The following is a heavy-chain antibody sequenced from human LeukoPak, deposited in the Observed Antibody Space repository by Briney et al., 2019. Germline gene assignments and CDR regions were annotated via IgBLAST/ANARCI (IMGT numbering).Heavy chain of an antibody. V-gene: IGHV3-21*01. CDR3: ARESDIVVVPAALDAFDI. CDR1: GFTFSSYS. CDR2: ISSSSSYI. D-gene: IGHD2-2*01. Sequence: GGSLRLSCAASGFTFSSYSTNWVRQAPGKGLEWVSSISSSSSYIYYADSVKGRFTISRDNAKNSLYLQMNSLRAEDTAVYYCARESDIVVVPAALDAFDIWGQGTMVTVSS. J-gene: IGHJ3*02.